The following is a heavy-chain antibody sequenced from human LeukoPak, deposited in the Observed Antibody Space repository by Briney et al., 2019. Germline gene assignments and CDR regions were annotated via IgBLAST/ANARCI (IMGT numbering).Heavy chain of an antibody. CDR2: ISYGGDNT. Sequence: GGSLRLSCAASGFTFTDYAMNWVRQAPGKGLEWVSGISYGGDNTYYADSVKGRFTISRDNPRNTLNLALNSLRAEDTAVYYCAKDPHPYGDSVGGYHFDYWSQGTLVTVSS. CDR1: GFTFTDYA. CDR3: AKDPHPYGDSVGGYHFDY. V-gene: IGHV3-23*01. J-gene: IGHJ4*02. D-gene: IGHD4-17*01.